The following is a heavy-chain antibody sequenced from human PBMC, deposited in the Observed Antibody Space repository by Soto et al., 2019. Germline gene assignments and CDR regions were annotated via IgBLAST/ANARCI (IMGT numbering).Heavy chain of an antibody. V-gene: IGHV3-7*01. J-gene: IGHJ6*02. D-gene: IGHD2-15*01. CDR2: IKQDGSKK. CDR1: GFTFSSYW. CDR3: ASEYGGNRYNYYYGMDV. Sequence: GGSLRLSCAASGFTFSSYWMSWVRQAPGKGLEWVANIKQDGSKKYYVDSVKGRFTISRDNSKNSLYLQMNSLRAEDTAVYYCASEYGGNRYNYYYGMDVWGQGTTVTVSS.